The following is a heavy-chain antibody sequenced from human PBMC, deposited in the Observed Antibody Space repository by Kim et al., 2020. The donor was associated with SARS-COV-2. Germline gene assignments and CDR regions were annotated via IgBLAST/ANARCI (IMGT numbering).Heavy chain of an antibody. Sequence: SETLSLTCTVSGGSISSYYWSWIRQPPGKGLEWIGYIYYSGSTNYNPSLKSRVTISVDTSKNQFSLKLSSVTAADTAVYYCARGIGITSRREGKEGYYYYGMDVWGQGTTVTVSS. V-gene: IGHV4-59*13. CDR3: ARGIGITSRREGKEGYYYYGMDV. J-gene: IGHJ6*02. D-gene: IGHD3-3*01. CDR2: IYYSGST. CDR1: GGSISSYY.